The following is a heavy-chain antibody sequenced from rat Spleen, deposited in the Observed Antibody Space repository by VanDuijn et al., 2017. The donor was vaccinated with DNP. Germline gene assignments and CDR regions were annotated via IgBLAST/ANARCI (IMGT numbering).Heavy chain of an antibody. CDR3: ASRPPPTRGPFDY. Sequence: EVQLVESGGGLVQPGRSLKLSCAASGFTFSNYDMAWVRQAPTKGLEWVASISTSGGRTYYRDSVKGLFTVSRDNAKSTLYLQMDSLRSEDTATYYCASRPPPTRGPFDYWGQGVTVTVSS. D-gene: IGHD1-4*01. CDR2: ISTSGGRT. J-gene: IGHJ2*01. CDR1: GFTFSNYD. V-gene: IGHV5-25*01.